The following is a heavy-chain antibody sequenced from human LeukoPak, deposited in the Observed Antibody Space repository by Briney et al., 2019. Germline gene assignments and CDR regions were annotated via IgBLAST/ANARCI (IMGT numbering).Heavy chain of an antibody. D-gene: IGHD5-18*01. J-gene: IGHJ6*02. CDR1: GGSISSYY. V-gene: IGHV4-4*07. CDR2: IYTSGST. CDR3: ARDKMADTAMGYYYYYGMDV. Sequence: RTSETLSLTCTVSGGSISSYYWSWIRQPAGKGLGRIGRIYTSGSTNYNPSLKSRVTMSVDTSKNQFSLKLSSVTAADTAVYYCARDKMADTAMGYYYYYGMDVWGQGTTVTVSS.